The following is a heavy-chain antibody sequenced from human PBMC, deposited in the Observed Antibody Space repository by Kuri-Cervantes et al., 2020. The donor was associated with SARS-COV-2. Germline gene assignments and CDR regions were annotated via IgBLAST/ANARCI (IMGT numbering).Heavy chain of an antibody. Sequence: GESLKISCAASGFTFSSYWMGWVRQAPGKGLEWVANIDQDGYEKYFVDSVKGRFSISRDNAKNSLFLQMNSLRAEDTAIYFCARPSLNTGSYFPDWGQGTLVTVS. CDR2: IDQDGYEK. CDR3: ARPSLNTGSYFPD. J-gene: IGHJ4*02. CDR1: GFTFSSYW. V-gene: IGHV3-7*03. D-gene: IGHD1-26*01.